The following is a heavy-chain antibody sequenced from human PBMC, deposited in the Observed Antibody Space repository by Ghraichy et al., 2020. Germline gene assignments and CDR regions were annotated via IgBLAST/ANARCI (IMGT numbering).Heavy chain of an antibody. CDR2: INHSGST. J-gene: IGHJ4*02. Sequence: SETLSLTCAVYGGSFSGYYWSWIRQPPGKGLEWIGEINHSGSTNYNPSLKSRVTISVDTSKNQFSLKLSSVTAADTAVYYCARGKPNGTIFGVVIIQRERYYFDYWGQGTLVTVSS. V-gene: IGHV4-34*01. CDR1: GGSFSGYY. D-gene: IGHD3-3*01. CDR3: ARGKPNGTIFGVVIIQRERYYFDY.